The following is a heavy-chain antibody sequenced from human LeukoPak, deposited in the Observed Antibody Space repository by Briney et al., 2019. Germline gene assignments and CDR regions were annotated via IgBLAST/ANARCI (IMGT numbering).Heavy chain of an antibody. CDR3: ARGTGRKWELHLTHEMIDY. D-gene: IGHD1-26*01. V-gene: IGHV1-2*02. CDR2: INPNSGGT. CDR1: GYTFTSYY. J-gene: IGHJ4*02. Sequence: ASVKVSCKASGYTFTSYYMHWVRQAPGQGLEWMGWINPNSGGTNYAQKFQGRVTMTRDTSISTAYMELSRLRSDDTAVYYCARGTGRKWELHLTHEMIDYWGQGTLVTVSS.